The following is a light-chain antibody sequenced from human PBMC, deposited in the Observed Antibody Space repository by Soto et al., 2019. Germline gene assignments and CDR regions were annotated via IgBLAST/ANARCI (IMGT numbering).Light chain of an antibody. CDR2: DNT. J-gene: IGLJ2*01. Sequence: QSVLTQPPSVSAAPGQKVTISCSGSSSNIGNNFVAWYQQFPGTAPKLLIYDNTKRPSGIPDRFSASKSGTSAILGITGLQTGDEADYYCEAWDGSRNAVLFGGGTKVTVL. CDR1: SSNIGNNF. CDR3: EAWDGSRNAVL. V-gene: IGLV1-51*01.